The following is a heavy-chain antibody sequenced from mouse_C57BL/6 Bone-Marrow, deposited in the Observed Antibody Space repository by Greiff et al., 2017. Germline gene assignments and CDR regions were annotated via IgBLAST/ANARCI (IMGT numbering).Heavy chain of an antibody. CDR1: GYTFTSYW. CDR2: IYPGNGDT. CDR3: ARWDWYFGV. J-gene: IGHJ1*03. Sequence: LQESGTVLARPGASVKMSCKTSGYTFTSYWMHWVKQRPGQGLEWIGAIYPGNGDTSYNQKFKGKATLTADKSSSTAYMQLSSLTSEDSAVYYCARWDWYFGVWGTRATVTVSS. D-gene: IGHD4-1*01. V-gene: IGHV1-87*01.